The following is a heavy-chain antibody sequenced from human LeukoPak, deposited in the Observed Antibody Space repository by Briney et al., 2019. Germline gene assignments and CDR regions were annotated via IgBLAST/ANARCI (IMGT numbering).Heavy chain of an antibody. Sequence: PSETLSLTCAVSGYSISSGYYWGWIRQPPGKGLEWIGSIYHSGSTYYNPSLKSRVTISVDTSKNQFSLKLSSVTAADTAVYYCARDATLAPFWSGYYSGHNWFDPWGQETLVTVSS. V-gene: IGHV4-38-2*02. CDR1: GYSISSGYY. J-gene: IGHJ5*02. D-gene: IGHD3-3*01. CDR2: IYHSGST. CDR3: ARDATLAPFWSGYYSGHNWFDP.